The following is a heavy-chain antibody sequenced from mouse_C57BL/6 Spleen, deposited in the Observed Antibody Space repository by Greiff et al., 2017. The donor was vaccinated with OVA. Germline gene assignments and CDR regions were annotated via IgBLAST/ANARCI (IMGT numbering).Heavy chain of an antibody. J-gene: IGHJ2*01. CDR1: GYAFSSSW. V-gene: IGHV1-82*01. D-gene: IGHD1-1*01. Sequence: QVQLKQSGPELVKPGASVKISCKASGYAFSSSWMNWVKQRPGKGLEWIGRIYPGDGDTNYNGKFKGKATLTADKSSSTAYMQLSSLTSEDSAVYFCARNYGSSTDYWGQGTTLTVSS. CDR3: ARNYGSSTDY. CDR2: IYPGDGDT.